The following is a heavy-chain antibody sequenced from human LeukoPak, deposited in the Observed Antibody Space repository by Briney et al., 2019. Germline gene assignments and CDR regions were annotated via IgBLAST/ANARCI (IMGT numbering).Heavy chain of an antibody. CDR3: ASEVQLYNY. CDR1: GGSISSYY. J-gene: IGHJ4*02. CDR2: IYYTGLT. Sequence: SETLSLTCTVSGGSISSYYWSWIRQPPGKGLEWIGSIYYTGLTYYNPSLKSRVTISVDTSKNQFSLRLTSVTAADTAVYYCASEVQLYNYWGQGTLVTVSS. D-gene: IGHD1-14*01. V-gene: IGHV4-59*05.